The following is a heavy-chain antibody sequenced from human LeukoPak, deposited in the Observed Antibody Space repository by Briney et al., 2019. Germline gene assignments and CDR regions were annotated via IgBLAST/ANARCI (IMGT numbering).Heavy chain of an antibody. Sequence: GGSLRLSCAASGFTFSSYAMHWVRQAPGKGLEWVAVISYDGSNKYYADSVKGRFTISRDNSKNTLYLQMNGLRAEDTAVYYCARDRRDIVVVPDQTLDYWGQGTLVTVSS. CDR3: ARDRRDIVVVPDQTLDY. J-gene: IGHJ4*02. CDR1: GFTFSSYA. D-gene: IGHD2-2*01. CDR2: ISYDGSNK. V-gene: IGHV3-30-3*01.